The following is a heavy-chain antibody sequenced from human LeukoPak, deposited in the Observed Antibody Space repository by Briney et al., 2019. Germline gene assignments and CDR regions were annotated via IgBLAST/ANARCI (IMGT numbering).Heavy chain of an antibody. D-gene: IGHD3-3*01. Sequence: SETLSLTCTVSGGSIINDNYCWGWIRQPPGKGLEWIGSLYYSGNTYYNPSLKSRVTISVDTSKNQFSLKLSSVTAADTAVYYCARAGLTARITIFGVVIRGAWFDPWGQGTLVTVSS. CDR3: ARAGLTARITIFGVVIRGAWFDP. V-gene: IGHV4-39*07. CDR2: LYYSGNT. CDR1: GGSIINDNYC. J-gene: IGHJ5*02.